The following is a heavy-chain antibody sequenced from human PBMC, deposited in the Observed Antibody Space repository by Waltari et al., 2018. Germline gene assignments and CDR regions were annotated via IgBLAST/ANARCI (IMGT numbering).Heavy chain of an antibody. Sequence: QVQLVQSGAEVKKLGASVKVSCKASGYTFTGYYMHWVRQAPGQGLEWMGWINPNSGGTNYAQKFQGRVTMTRDTSISTAYMELSRLRSDDTAVYYCARGREGPMVRGVIIDHFDYWGQGTLVTVSS. V-gene: IGHV1-2*02. CDR1: GYTFTGYY. D-gene: IGHD3-10*01. CDR2: INPNSGGT. CDR3: ARGREGPMVRGVIIDHFDY. J-gene: IGHJ4*02.